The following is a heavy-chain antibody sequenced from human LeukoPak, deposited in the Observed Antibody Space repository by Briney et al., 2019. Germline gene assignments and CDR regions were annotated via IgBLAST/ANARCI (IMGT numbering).Heavy chain of an antibody. Sequence: PGGSLRLSCAASGFTFSNYGMSWVRQAPGKGLEWVSAISGSGGSTYYADSVKGRFTISRDNSKNTLFLQMNSLRAEDTAVYYCAKLNYYDSSGYVRTGVFDYWGQGTLVTVSS. CDR3: AKLNYYDSSGYVRTGVFDY. CDR2: ISGSGGST. CDR1: GFTFSNYG. J-gene: IGHJ4*02. V-gene: IGHV3-23*01. D-gene: IGHD3-22*01.